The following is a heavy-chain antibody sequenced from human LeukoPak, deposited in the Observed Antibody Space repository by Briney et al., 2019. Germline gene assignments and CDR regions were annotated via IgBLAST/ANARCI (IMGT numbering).Heavy chain of an antibody. Sequence: SETLSVTCTVSGGSISSYYWSWIRQPPGKGLEWIGYIYYSGSTNYNPSLKSRVTISVDTSKNQFSLKLSSVTAADTAVYYCARQGPRGGSSFNAFDIWGQGTMVTVSS. J-gene: IGHJ3*02. CDR1: GGSISSYY. V-gene: IGHV4-59*08. CDR2: IYYSGST. CDR3: ARQGPRGGSSFNAFDI. D-gene: IGHD2-15*01.